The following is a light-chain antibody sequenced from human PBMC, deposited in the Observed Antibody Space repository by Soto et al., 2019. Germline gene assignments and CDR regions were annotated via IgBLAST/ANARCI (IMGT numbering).Light chain of an antibody. J-gene: IGKJ1*01. Sequence: EIVLTQSPATLSLSPGERATLSCGARQSVSSSYLAWYQQKPGLAPRLLIYDASSRATGIPDRFSGSGSGTDFTLTISRLEPEDFAVYYCQQYGSHGTFGQGTKVEIK. CDR1: QSVSSSY. CDR3: QQYGSHGT. V-gene: IGKV3D-20*01. CDR2: DAS.